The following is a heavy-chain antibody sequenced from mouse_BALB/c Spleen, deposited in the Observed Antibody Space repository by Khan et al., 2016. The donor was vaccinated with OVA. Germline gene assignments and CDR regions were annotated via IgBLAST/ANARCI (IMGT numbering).Heavy chain of an antibody. CDR2: INPSTGYT. V-gene: IGHV1-7*01. CDR3: ARRGVYGIFAY. D-gene: IGHD2-1*01. Sequence: VQLQESGAELAKPGASVKMSCKASGYTFTTYWMHWVKQRPGQGVDWIGYINPSTGYTEYNQKFKDKATLTADKSSSTAYMQLNSLTSEDSAVYYCARRGVYGIFAYWGQGTLVTVSA. J-gene: IGHJ3*01. CDR1: GYTFTTYW.